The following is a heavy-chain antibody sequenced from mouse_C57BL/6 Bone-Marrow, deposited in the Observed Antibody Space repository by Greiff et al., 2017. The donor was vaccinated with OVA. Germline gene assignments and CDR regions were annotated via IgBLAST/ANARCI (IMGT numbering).Heavy chain of an antibody. CDR1: GFTFSSYA. D-gene: IGHD1-1*01. V-gene: IGHV5-4*01. CDR3: ARDSRQPYYAMDY. Sequence: EVLLVESGGGLVKPGGSLKLSCAASGFTFSSYAMSWVRQTPEKRLEWVATISDGGSYTYYPDNVKGRFTISRDNATNNLYLHLSHLKSEDTAMYYGARDSRQPYYAMDYWGQGTSVTVSS. J-gene: IGHJ4*01. CDR2: ISDGGSYT.